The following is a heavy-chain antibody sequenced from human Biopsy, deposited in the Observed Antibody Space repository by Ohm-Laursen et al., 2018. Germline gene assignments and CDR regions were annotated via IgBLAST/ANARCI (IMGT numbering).Heavy chain of an antibody. CDR1: GYTFTAFS. CDR3: ARNTGWYGDLYYFDY. V-gene: IGHV1-46*01. D-gene: IGHD6-19*01. Sequence: SVKVSCKPSGYTFTAFSVHWVRQAPGQGLEWMGMINPSGSTTSYPQIFQGRVTMTRDTSKSTVYMELSSLRSADTAVYFCARNTGWYGDLYYFDYWGQGTLVTVSS. J-gene: IGHJ4*02. CDR2: INPSGSTT.